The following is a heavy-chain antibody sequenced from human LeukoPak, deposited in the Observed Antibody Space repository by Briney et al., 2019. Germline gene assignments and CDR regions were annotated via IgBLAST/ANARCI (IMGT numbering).Heavy chain of an antibody. D-gene: IGHD2-2*01. CDR3: ARGYCSSTSCYDFDY. Sequence: ASVNVSCKAFGYTFTINYMHWVRHAPGQGPEWMVVISPSGGSTTYAQKLQGRVTMTRDMSTSTAYMELSRLRSEDMAVYYCARGYCSSTSCYDFDYWGQGTLVTVSS. V-gene: IGHV1-46*01. J-gene: IGHJ4*02. CDR1: GYTFTINY. CDR2: ISPSGGST.